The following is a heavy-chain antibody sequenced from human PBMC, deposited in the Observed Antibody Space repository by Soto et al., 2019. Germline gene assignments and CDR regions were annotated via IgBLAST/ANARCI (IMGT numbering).Heavy chain of an antibody. CDR3: ARDPPPNYYYYYGMDV. V-gene: IGHV3-33*01. CDR1: GFTFRSYT. CDR2: IWYDGSNE. J-gene: IGHJ6*02. Sequence: PGGSLRLSCAASGFTFRSYTMHWVRQAPGKGLEWVAIIWYDGSNEFYADSVKGRFTISRDNSKNTLYLQMNSLRAEDTAVYYCARDPPPNYYYYYGMDVWGQGTTVTVSS.